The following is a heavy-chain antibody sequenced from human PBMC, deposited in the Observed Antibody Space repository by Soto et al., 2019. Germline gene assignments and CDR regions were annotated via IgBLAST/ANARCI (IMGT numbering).Heavy chain of an antibody. V-gene: IGHV4-31*03. CDR2: IYYSGST. CDR3: ARDSRSPRGWFDP. Sequence: QVQLQESGPGLVKPSQTLSLTCTVSGGSISSGGYYWSWIRQHPGKGLEWIGYIYYSGSTYYNPSLQSRVTISVDTSKNQFSLKLSSVTAADTAVYYCARDSRSPRGWFDPWGQGTLVTVSS. D-gene: IGHD3-10*01. J-gene: IGHJ5*02. CDR1: GGSISSGGYY.